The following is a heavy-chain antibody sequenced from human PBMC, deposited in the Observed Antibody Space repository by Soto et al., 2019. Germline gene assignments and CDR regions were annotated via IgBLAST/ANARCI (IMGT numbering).Heavy chain of an antibody. V-gene: IGHV1-69*01. J-gene: IGHJ6*02. Sequence: QVQLVQSGAEVKKPGSSVKVSCKASGGTFSSYAISWVRQAPGQGLEWMGGIIPIFGTANYAQNFQGRVTITADDSTSTAYMDLSSLRSEYRAAYYCARVSVVVPAAAHYYYGMDVWGQGTTVTVSS. CDR1: GGTFSSYA. CDR2: IIPIFGTA. CDR3: ARVSVVVPAAAHYYYGMDV. D-gene: IGHD2-2*01.